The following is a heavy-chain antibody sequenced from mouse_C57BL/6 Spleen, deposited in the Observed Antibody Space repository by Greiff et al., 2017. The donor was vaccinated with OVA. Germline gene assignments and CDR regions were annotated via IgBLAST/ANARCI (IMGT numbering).Heavy chain of an antibody. CDR1: GYTFTSYW. CDR2: IYPSDSET. Sequence: VQLQQPGAELVRPGSSVKLSCKASGYTFTSYWMDWVKQRPGQGLEWIGNIYPSDSETHYNQKFKDKATLTVDKSSSTAYMQLSSLTAEDSAVYYCASGITTVVGSFDYGGQGTTLTASS. V-gene: IGHV1-61*01. CDR3: ASGITTVVGSFDY. J-gene: IGHJ2*01. D-gene: IGHD1-1*01.